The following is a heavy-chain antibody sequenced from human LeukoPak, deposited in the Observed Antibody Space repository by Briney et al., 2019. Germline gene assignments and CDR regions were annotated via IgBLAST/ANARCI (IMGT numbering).Heavy chain of an antibody. CDR1: GFTFSSYW. V-gene: IGHV3-74*01. Sequence: GRSLRLSCAASGFTFSSYWMHWVRQVPGNGLVRVSRINTDGSSTSYADSVKGRFTISRDNAKNTLYLQMNSLRAEDTAVYYCARDPDNLYYWGQGTLVTVSS. J-gene: IGHJ4*02. CDR2: INTDGSST. D-gene: IGHD1-1*01. CDR3: ARDPDNLYY.